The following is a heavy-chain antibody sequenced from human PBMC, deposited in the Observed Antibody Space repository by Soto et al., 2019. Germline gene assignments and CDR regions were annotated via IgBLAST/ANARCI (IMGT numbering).Heavy chain of an antibody. Sequence: SVKVSCKASGGTFSSYTISWVRQAPGQGLERMGRIIPILGIANYAQKFQGRVTITADKSTSTAYMELSSLRSEDTALYFCARGADGYPVKYWGQGTLVTVSS. D-gene: IGHD5-12*01. J-gene: IGHJ4*02. CDR3: ARGADGYPVKY. CDR2: IIPILGIA. CDR1: GGTFSSYT. V-gene: IGHV1-69*02.